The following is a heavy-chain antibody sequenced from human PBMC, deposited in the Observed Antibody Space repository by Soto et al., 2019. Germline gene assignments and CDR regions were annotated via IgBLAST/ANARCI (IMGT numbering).Heavy chain of an antibody. CDR3: ARGVPAAMSYFQY. V-gene: IGHV4-34*01. CDR1: GGSFSGYY. D-gene: IGHD2-2*01. CDR2: INHSGST. J-gene: IGHJ1*01. Sequence: PSETLSLTCAVYGGSFSGYYWTWIRQPPGTGLEWIGEINHSGSTNYNPSLKSRVTISVDTSKNQFSLKLTPVTAADTAVYYCARGVPAAMSYFQYWGQGTLVTVSS.